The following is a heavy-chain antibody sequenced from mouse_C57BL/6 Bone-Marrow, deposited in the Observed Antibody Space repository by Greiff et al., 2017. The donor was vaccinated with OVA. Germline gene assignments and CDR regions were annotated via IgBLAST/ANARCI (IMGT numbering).Heavy chain of an antibody. CDR3: AGDTEYYGSGPWFAY. D-gene: IGHD1-1*01. J-gene: IGHJ3*01. CDR1: GFPITSGYY. V-gene: IGHV12-3*01. Sequence: VQLQESGPGLVKPSQSLFLTCSITGFPITSGYYWIWIRQSPGKPLEWMGYITHSGETFYNPSLQSPISITRETSKNQFFLQLNSVTTEDTAMYYCAGDTEYYGSGPWFAYWGQGTLVTVSA. CDR2: ITHSGET.